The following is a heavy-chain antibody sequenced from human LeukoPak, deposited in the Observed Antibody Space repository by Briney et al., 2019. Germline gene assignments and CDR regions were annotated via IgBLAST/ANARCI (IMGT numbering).Heavy chain of an antibody. D-gene: IGHD2-2*03. CDR1: GYSIRSGYY. Sequence: SETLSLTCTVSGYSIRSGYYWGWIRQPPGKGLEWIGSIHHSGTTYYNPSLKSRVTTSVDTSKNQFSLKLNSVTTADTAVYYCARVDFGVVPASNFDLWGRGTLVTVSS. J-gene: IGHJ2*01. CDR3: ARVDFGVVPASNFDL. V-gene: IGHV4-38-2*02. CDR2: IHHSGTT.